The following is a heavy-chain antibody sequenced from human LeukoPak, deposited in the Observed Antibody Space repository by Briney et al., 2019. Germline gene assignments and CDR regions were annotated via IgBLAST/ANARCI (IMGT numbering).Heavy chain of an antibody. CDR1: GYIFTNYG. D-gene: IGHD2-15*01. CDR2: ISAYNGNT. J-gene: IGHJ5*02. CDR3: ARDRGWELGYCSGGSCYDENWFDP. V-gene: IGHV1-18*01. Sequence: ASVKVSCKASGYIFTNYGISWVRQAPGQGLEWMGWISAYNGNTNYAQKLQGRVTMTTDTSTSTVYMELRSLRSDDTAVYYCARDRGWELGYCSGGSCYDENWFDPWGQGTLVTASS.